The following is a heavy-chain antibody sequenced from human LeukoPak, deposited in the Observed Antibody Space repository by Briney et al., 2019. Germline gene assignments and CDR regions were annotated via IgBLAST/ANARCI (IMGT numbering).Heavy chain of an antibody. J-gene: IGHJ4*02. CDR3: AKDYSSGWQIDY. V-gene: IGHV3-30*02. Sequence: GGSLRPSCAASGFTFSSYGMDSVRQAPGKGLEWVAFIRYDGSNKYYADSVKGRFTISRDNSKNALYLQINSLRDEDTAVYYCAKDYSSGWQIDYWGQGTLVTVSS. D-gene: IGHD6-19*01. CDR2: IRYDGSNK. CDR1: GFTFSSYG.